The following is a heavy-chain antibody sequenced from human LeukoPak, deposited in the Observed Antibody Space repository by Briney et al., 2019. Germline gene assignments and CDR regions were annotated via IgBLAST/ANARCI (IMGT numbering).Heavy chain of an antibody. CDR3: ARVRALKVTTSGMDV. Sequence: SQTLSLTCAVSGGSISSGGYSWSWIRQPPGKGLEWIGEINHSGSTNYNPSLKSRVTISVDTSKNQFSLKLSSVTAADTAVYYCARVRALKVTTSGMDVWGQGTTVTVSS. V-gene: IGHV4-30-2*01. J-gene: IGHJ6*02. CDR2: INHSGST. D-gene: IGHD4-17*01. CDR1: GGSISSGGYS.